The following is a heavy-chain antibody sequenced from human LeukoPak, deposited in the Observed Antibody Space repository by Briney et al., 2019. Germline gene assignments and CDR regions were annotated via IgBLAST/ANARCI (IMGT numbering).Heavy chain of an antibody. V-gene: IGHV1-2*04. CDR1: GGTFSSYA. CDR2: INPNSGGT. Sequence: ASVKVSCKASGGTFSSYAISWVRQAPGQGLEWMGWINPNSGGTNYAQKFQGWVTMTRDTSISTAYMELSRLRSDDTAVYYCAREGQPTVTTGYYYYYYGMDVWGQGTTVTVSS. CDR3: AREGQPTVTTGYYYYYYGMDV. J-gene: IGHJ6*02. D-gene: IGHD4-11*01.